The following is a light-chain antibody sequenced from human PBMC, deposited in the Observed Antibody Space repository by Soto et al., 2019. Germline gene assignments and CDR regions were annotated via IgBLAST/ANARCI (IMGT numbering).Light chain of an antibody. CDR3: VSFTSSTTYV. CDR2: DVA. V-gene: IGLV2-14*03. J-gene: IGLJ1*01. CDR1: SSDVGGSNF. Sequence: QYALTQPASVSASPGQSITISCTGTSSDVGGSNFVSWYQQHPGKPPKLIIYDVATRPSGVSNRFSGSKSGSTASLIISRLQTEDEADYYCVSFTSSTTYVFGSGTKVTVL.